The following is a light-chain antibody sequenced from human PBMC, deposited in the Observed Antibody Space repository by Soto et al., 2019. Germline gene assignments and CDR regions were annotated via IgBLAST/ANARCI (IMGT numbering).Light chain of an antibody. CDR2: GAS. CDR3: QQYGSSWT. J-gene: IGKJ1*01. Sequence: EIVLTQSPGTLSLSPGERATLSCRASQSVSSTYLALAWYQQKPGQAPRLLIYGASSRATGIPDRFSASGSGADFTLTISRLEPEDFAVYYCQQYGSSWTFGQGTKVEIK. CDR1: QSVSSTY. V-gene: IGKV3-20*01.